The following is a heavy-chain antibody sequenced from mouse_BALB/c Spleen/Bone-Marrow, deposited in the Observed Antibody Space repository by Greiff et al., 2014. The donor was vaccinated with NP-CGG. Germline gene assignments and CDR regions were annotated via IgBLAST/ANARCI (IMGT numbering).Heavy chain of an antibody. Sequence: VQLQQSGPELVKPGASVTMSCKASGYTFTSYVIHWVKQKPGQGLEWIGYINPYNDATKFNERFKGKATLTSDKSSSTAYMVLSSLTSEDSAVYYCAREGVDYFDYWGQGTTLTVSS. CDR2: INPYNDAT. CDR3: AREGVDYFDY. CDR1: GYTFTSYV. J-gene: IGHJ2*01. V-gene: IGHV1-14*01.